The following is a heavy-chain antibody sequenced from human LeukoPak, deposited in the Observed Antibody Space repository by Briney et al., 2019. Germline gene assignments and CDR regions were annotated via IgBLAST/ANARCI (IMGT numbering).Heavy chain of an antibody. CDR1: GYTFTSYG. CDR2: ISAYNGNT. V-gene: IGHV1-18*01. D-gene: IGHD2-2*02. J-gene: IGHJ6*03. CDR3: ARTGGGVPAAISYYYYYYMDV. Sequence: ASVKVSCKASGYTFTSYGISWVRQAPGQGLEWMGWISAYNGNTNYAQKLQGRVTMTTDTSTSTAYMELSSLRSEDTAVYYCARTGGGVPAAISYYYYYYMDVWGKGTTVTVSS.